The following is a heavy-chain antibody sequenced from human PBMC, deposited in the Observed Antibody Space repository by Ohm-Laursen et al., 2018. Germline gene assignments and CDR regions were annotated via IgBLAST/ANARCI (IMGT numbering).Heavy chain of an antibody. J-gene: IGHJ4*02. CDR3: AQKNSWGSVGVY. CDR1: GFSLSTSGVG. V-gene: IGHV2-5*01. Sequence: PTQTLTLTCTFSGFSLSTSGVGVGWIRQPPGKALEWLALIYGNDNKRYSPSLKSRLTITKDTSKNQAVLTMTNMDPVDTATYYCAQKNSWGSVGVYWGQGTLVTVSS. D-gene: IGHD3-22*01. CDR2: IYGNDNK.